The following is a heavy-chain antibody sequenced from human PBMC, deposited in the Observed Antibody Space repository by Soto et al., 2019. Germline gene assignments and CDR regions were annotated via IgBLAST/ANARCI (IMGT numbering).Heavy chain of an antibody. CDR2: IYPGDSDT. D-gene: IGHD4-4*01. V-gene: IGHV5-51*01. Sequence: GESLKISCKGSGYSFTSYWIGWVRQMPGKGLEWMGIIYPGDSDTRYSPSFQGQVTISTDKSISTAYLQWSSLKASDTAMYYCARPGLSGRTVTTGWDYWGQGTLVTVSS. CDR1: GYSFTSYW. CDR3: ARPGLSGRTVTTGWDY. J-gene: IGHJ4*02.